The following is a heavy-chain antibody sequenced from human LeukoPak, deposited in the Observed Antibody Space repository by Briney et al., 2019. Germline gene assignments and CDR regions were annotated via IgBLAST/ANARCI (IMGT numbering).Heavy chain of an antibody. D-gene: IGHD5-12*01. CDR1: GGSISSYY. J-gene: IGHJ4*02. CDR2: IYYSGST. CDR3: ARLMGLRLPDY. Sequence: PSETLSLTCTVSGGSISSYYWSWIRQPPGKGLEWIGYIYYSGSTNYNSSLKSRVTISVDTSKNQFSLKLSSVTAADTAVYYCARLMGLRLPDYWGQGTLATVSS. V-gene: IGHV4-59*08.